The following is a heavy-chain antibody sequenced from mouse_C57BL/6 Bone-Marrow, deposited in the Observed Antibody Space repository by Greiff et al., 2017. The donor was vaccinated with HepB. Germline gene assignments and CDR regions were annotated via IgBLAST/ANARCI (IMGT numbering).Heavy chain of an antibody. CDR2: SRNKANDYTT. Sequence: EVMLVESGGGLVQSGRSLRLSCATSGFTFSDFYMEWVRQAPGKGLEWIAASRNKANDYTTEYSASVKGRFIVSRDTSQRILYLQMNALRAEDTAIYYCASDANLTYDGRGYAMDYWGQGTSVTVSS. CDR3: ASDANLTYDGRGYAMDY. CDR1: GFTFSDFY. J-gene: IGHJ4*01. V-gene: IGHV7-1*01. D-gene: IGHD2-3*01.